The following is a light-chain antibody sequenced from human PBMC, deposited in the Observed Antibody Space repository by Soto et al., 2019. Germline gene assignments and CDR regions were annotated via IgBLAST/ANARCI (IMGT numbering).Light chain of an antibody. CDR2: RNN. Sequence: QSVLTQPPSASGTPGQRVTISCSGSSSNIGSNYVYWYQQLPGTAPKLLIYRNNQRPSGVPDRFSGSKSGTSASLAISGLRSEDEADYYCVAWDDSLSGPVFGGGTKVTVL. CDR3: VAWDDSLSGPV. J-gene: IGLJ3*02. CDR1: SSNIGSNY. V-gene: IGLV1-47*01.